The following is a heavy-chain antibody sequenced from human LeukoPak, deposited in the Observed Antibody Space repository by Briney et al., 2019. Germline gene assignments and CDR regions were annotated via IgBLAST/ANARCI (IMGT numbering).Heavy chain of an antibody. CDR2: ISGSGGST. D-gene: IGHD2-2*03. CDR1: GFTFSSYA. CDR3: AKGLDIVVVPAAIPTAEFDY. Sequence: GGSLRLPCAASGFTFSSYAMSWVRQAPGKGLEWVSAISGSGGSTYYADSVKGRFTISRDNSKNTLYLQMNSLRAEDTAVYYCAKGLDIVVVPAAIPTAEFDYWGQGTLVTVSS. V-gene: IGHV3-23*01. J-gene: IGHJ4*02.